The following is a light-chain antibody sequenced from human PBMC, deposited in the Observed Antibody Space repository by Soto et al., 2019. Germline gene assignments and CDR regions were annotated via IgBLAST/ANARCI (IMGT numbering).Light chain of an antibody. Sequence: EIVLTQSPATLSLSPGERATLSCRASQSVSSYLAWYQQKPGQAPRLLIYDASNRATGIPARFSGSGSGTDFTLTISRLEPEDFAVYYCQQSSNWPPWTFGQGNKVEIK. J-gene: IGKJ1*01. V-gene: IGKV3-11*01. CDR3: QQSSNWPPWT. CDR2: DAS. CDR1: QSVSSY.